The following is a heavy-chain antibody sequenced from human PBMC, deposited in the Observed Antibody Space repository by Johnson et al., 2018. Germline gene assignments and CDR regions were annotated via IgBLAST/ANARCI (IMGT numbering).Heavy chain of an antibody. Sequence: QVQLVQSGAEVKKPGASVKVSCKASGYTFTSYNINWVRQAPGQGLEWMGWRNPNCTHTGYAQKFQGRGTMTRNTSKNQFSLTFSSVTAADTAVYYCARTLGIGTADVWGQGTTVTVSS. CDR1: GYTFTSYN. V-gene: IGHV1-8*01. CDR2: RNPNCTHT. CDR3: ARTLGIGTADV. D-gene: IGHD1-1*01. J-gene: IGHJ6*02.